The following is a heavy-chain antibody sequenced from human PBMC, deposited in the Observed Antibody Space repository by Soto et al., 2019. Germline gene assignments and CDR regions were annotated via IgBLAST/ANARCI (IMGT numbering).Heavy chain of an antibody. CDR3: ARGFGEYSGYDYLGYAFDI. V-gene: IGHV4-59*01. CDR1: GGSISSYY. D-gene: IGHD5-12*01. Sequence: QVQLQESGPGLVKPSETLSLTCTVSGGSISSYYWSWIRQPPGKGLAWIGYIYYSGSTNYNPSLKSRVTISVDTSKNQFSLKLSSVTAADTAVYYCARGFGEYSGYDYLGYAFDIWGQGTMVTVSS. CDR2: IYYSGST. J-gene: IGHJ3*02.